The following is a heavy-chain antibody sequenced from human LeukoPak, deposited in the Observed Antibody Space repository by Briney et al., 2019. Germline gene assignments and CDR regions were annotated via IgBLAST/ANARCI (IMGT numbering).Heavy chain of an antibody. D-gene: IGHD2-15*01. CDR3: VRPGQSSWWVYFNY. CDR2: IHPSGST. CDR1: GGSSSSYY. Sequence: SETLSLTCTVSGGSSSSYYWTWIRQPPGKGLEWIGYIHPSGSTNYNPSLKSRVTMSIDTSKNQFSLRLSSVTAADTAVYYCVRPGQSSWWVYFNYWGQGTLVTVSS. J-gene: IGHJ4*02. V-gene: IGHV4-4*09.